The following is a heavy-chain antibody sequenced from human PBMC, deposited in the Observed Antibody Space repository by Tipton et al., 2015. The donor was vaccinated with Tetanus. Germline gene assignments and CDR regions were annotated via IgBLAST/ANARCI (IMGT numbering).Heavy chain of an antibody. CDR1: GGSISSYY. D-gene: IGHD2-21*02. V-gene: IGHV4-59*01. CDR3: ARFLAYCGGDCCPAFDP. J-gene: IGHJ5*02. Sequence: TLSLTCTVSGGSISSYYWSWIRQPPGKGLEWIGYIYYSGSTNYNPSLKSRVTISVDTSKNQFSLKLSSVTAADTAVYYCARFLAYCGGDCCPAFDPWGQGTLVTVSS. CDR2: IYYSGST.